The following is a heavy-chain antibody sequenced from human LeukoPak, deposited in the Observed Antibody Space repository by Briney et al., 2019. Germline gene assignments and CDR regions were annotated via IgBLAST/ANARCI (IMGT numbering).Heavy chain of an antibody. CDR3: ARSPLDYYHDY. V-gene: IGHV3-21*04. CDR1: GFTLSSYT. J-gene: IGHJ4*02. CDR2: ITSGSSYM. Sequence: PGGSLRLSCAASGFTLSSYTMTWVRQAPGKGLEWVSSITSGSSYMYYTNSVKGRFTISRDNAKNSLYLQMNSLRAEDTALYYCARSPLDYYHDYWGQGTLVTVSS. D-gene: IGHD3-10*01.